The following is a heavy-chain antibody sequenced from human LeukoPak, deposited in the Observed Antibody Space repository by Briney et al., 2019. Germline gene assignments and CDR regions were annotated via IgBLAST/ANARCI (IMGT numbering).Heavy chain of an antibody. CDR3: VRDVGRGYDLDY. V-gene: IGHV1-18*01. Sequence: ASVEVSCNASGYTFTSYGISWGRQAPGQGLEWMGCVSTYNGDTDYAQSLQSRVTMTIYTYTSTVYMELRSLRSDDTAVYYCVRDVGRGYDLDYWGQRTLVTVSS. J-gene: IGHJ4*02. CDR1: GYTFTSYG. D-gene: IGHD3-3*01. CDR2: VSTYNGDT.